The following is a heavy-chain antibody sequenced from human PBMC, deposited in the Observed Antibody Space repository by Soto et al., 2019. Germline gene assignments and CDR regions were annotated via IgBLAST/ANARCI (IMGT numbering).Heavy chain of an antibody. V-gene: IGHV5-51*01. Sequence: GEFLKILCTGFDDGFTRYWIGWVRQVPGKGLEWMGIIYPGDSDTRYSPSFQGQVTISADKSNITAYLQWSSLKASDTAIYYCARPYSSKSTYGFDVWGQGTLVTVSS. CDR2: IYPGDSDT. CDR1: DDGFTRYW. CDR3: ARPYSSKSTYGFDV. D-gene: IGHD6-13*01. J-gene: IGHJ4*02.